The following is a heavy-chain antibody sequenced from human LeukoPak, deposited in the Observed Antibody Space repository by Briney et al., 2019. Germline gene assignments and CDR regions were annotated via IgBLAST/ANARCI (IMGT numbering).Heavy chain of an antibody. V-gene: IGHV3-20*04. CDR2: INWNGGST. J-gene: IGHJ4*02. D-gene: IGHD3-9*01. Sequence: GGSLRLSCAASGFTFDDYGMSWVRQAPGKGLEWVSGINWNGGSTGYADSVKGRFTISRDNAKNSLYLQMNSLRAEDTALYYCARDSDYDILTGYAPFDYWGQGTLVTVSS. CDR1: GFTFDDYG. CDR3: ARDSDYDILTGYAPFDY.